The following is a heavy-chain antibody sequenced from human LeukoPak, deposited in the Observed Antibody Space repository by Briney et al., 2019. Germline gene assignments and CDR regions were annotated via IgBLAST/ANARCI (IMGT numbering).Heavy chain of an antibody. D-gene: IGHD3-10*01. CDR1: GGSISSSSYY. J-gene: IGHJ5*02. V-gene: IGHV4-39*01. Sequence: SETLSLTCTVSGGSISSSSYYWGWIRQPPGKGLEWIGSIYHSGNTYYNPSLKSRVTISVDTSKNQFSLELSSVTAADTAVYYCARLQIITTPYWFDPWGQGTLVTVSS. CDR3: ARLQIITTPYWFDP. CDR2: IYHSGNT.